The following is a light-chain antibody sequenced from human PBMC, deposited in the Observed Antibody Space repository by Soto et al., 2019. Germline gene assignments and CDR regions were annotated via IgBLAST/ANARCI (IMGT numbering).Light chain of an antibody. CDR3: AVWDASLTGWV. CDR1: SSNIGSHY. Sequence: SALTQPPSASGPPGQSLTLSCAGSSSNIGSHYVYWYQHLPGTAPKLLIFRDGQRPSGVPDRFFGSKSGTSASLAISGLRSEDEAHYYCAVWDASLTGWVFGGGTKVTVL. CDR2: RDG. J-gene: IGLJ3*02. V-gene: IGLV1-47*01.